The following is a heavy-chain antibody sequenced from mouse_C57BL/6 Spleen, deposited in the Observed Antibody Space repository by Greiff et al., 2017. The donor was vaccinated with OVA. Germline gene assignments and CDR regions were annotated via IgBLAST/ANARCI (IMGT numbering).Heavy chain of an antibody. CDR1: GYTFTSYW. D-gene: IGHD2-4*01. CDR2: IHPSDSDT. J-gene: IGHJ3*01. CDR3: AIEEIYYDYDGVAY. Sequence: VQLQQPGAELVKPGASVKVSCKASGYTFTSYWMHWVKQRPGQGLEWIGRIHPSDSDTNYNQKFKGKATLTVDKSSSTAYMQLSSLTSEDSAVYYCAIEEIYYDYDGVAYWGQGTLVTVSA. V-gene: IGHV1-74*01.